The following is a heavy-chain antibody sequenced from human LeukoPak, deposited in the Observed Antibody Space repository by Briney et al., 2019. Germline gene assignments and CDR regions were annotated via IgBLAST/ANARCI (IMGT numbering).Heavy chain of an antibody. CDR3: ARDKQLDWAHYYYYYMDV. J-gene: IGHJ6*03. CDR1: GVSVTTYY. D-gene: IGHD1-1*01. V-gene: IGHV4-59*02. CDR2: IYYSGSS. Sequence: SETLSLTCAVSGVSVTTYYWSWIRQPPGKGLEWIGNIYYSGSSHYNPSLRSRVTISLDTSKNQLSLKLTSVTAADTAVYYCARDKQLDWAHYYYYYMDVWGKGTTVTVSS.